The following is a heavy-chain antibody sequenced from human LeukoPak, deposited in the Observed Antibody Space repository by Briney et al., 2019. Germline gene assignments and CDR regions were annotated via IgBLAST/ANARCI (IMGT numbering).Heavy chain of an antibody. D-gene: IGHD3/OR15-3a*01. V-gene: IGHV4-34*01. J-gene: IGHJ5*02. CDR2: INLTGIT. CDR1: GGSFSGYY. Sequence: SETLSLTCAVSGGSFSGYYWSWIRQPPGKGLEWIGEINLTGITNYNPSLKSRVTMSLDTSKNQFSLNLTSVTAADTAVYYCARAGGILGRSTLFDPWGQGTLVTVSS. CDR3: ARAGGILGRSTLFDP.